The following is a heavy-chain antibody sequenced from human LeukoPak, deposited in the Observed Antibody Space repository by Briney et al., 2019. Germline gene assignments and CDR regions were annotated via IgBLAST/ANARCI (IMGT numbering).Heavy chain of an antibody. CDR3: ARTYGSGSYYNGLIDY. CDR1: GYTFTSFD. J-gene: IGHJ4*02. CDR2: ISAYNGNT. V-gene: IGHV1-18*01. D-gene: IGHD3-10*01. Sequence: ASVKVSCKASGYTFTSFDVTWVRQAPGQGLEWMGWISAYNGNTNYAQKLQGRVTMTTDTPTSTAYMELRSLRSDDTAVYYCARTYGSGSYYNGLIDYWGQGTLATVSS.